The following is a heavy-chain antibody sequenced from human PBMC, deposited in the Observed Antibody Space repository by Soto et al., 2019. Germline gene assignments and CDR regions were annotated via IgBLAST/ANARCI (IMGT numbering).Heavy chain of an antibody. CDR2: ISSSSSTI. J-gene: IGHJ2*01. Sequence: PGGSLRLSCAASGFTFSSYSMNWVRQAPGKGLEWVSYISSSSSTIYYADSVKGRFTISRDDAKNSLYLQMNSLRAEDTAVYYCARGLIRITIFGVVTDWYFDLWGRGTLVTVSS. CDR1: GFTFSSYS. D-gene: IGHD3-3*01. V-gene: IGHV3-48*01. CDR3: ARGLIRITIFGVVTDWYFDL.